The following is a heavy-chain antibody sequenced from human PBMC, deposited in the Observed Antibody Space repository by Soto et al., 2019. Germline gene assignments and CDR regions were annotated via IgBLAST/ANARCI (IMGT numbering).Heavy chain of an antibody. D-gene: IGHD3-3*01. CDR3: ATGGDSWSGSMDD. V-gene: IGHV3-74*01. Sequence: EVQLVESGGGLVQPGGSLRLSCGASGFTFSKSWMHWVRQAPGKGLVWVSRMNGEGSSTTYADSVEGRFSISRDNARNTLYLQMNSLRSEDMAVYHCATGGDSWSGSMDDSGQGTTVTVSS. J-gene: IGHJ6*01. CDR1: GFTFSKSW. CDR2: MNGEGSST.